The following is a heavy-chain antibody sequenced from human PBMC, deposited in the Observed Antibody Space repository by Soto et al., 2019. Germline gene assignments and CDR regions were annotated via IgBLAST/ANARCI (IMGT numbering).Heavy chain of an antibody. Sequence: GASVKVSCKASGYTFTSYYMHWVRQAPGQGLEWMGIINPSGGSTSYAQKFQGRVTMTRDTSMSTVYMELSSLRSEDTAVYYCARDGGTYSSSSDLYYYYYGMDVWGQGTTVTVSS. D-gene: IGHD6-6*01. CDR1: GYTFTSYY. CDR3: ARDGGTYSSSSDLYYYYYGMDV. J-gene: IGHJ6*02. V-gene: IGHV1-46*01. CDR2: INPSGGST.